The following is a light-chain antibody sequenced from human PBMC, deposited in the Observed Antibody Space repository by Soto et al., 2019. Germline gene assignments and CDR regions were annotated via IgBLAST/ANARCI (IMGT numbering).Light chain of an antibody. J-gene: IGLJ1*01. CDR2: EVN. Sequence: QSALTQPASVSGSPGQSITISCTGTSSDVGTCNCVSWYQQHPGKAPKLMIYEVNNRPSGVSSRFSGSKSGNTASLTISGLQAEDEADYYCSSYASSSTRVFGTGTKVTVL. CDR3: SSYASSSTRV. V-gene: IGLV2-14*01. CDR1: SSDVGTCNC.